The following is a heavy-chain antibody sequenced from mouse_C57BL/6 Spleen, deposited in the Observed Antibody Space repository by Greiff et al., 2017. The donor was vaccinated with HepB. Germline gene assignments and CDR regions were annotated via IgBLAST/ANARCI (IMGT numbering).Heavy chain of an antibody. CDR2: INYDGSST. V-gene: IGHV5-16*01. J-gene: IGHJ2*01. D-gene: IGHD2-2*01. CDR3: ARDGYDGYYFDY. CDR1: GFTFSDYY. Sequence: EVMLVESEGGLVQPGSSMKLSCTASGFTFSDYYMAWVRQVPEKGLEWVANINYDGSSTYYLDSLKSRFIISRDNAKNILYLQMSSLKSEDTATYYCARDGYDGYYFDYWGQGTTLTVSS.